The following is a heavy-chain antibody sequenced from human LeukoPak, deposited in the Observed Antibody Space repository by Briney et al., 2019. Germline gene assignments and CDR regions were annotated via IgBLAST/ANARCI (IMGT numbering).Heavy chain of an antibody. CDR2: VNPRGGST. Sequence: GASVKVSCKASGYTFTSYYIHWVRQAPGQGLELMGIVNPRGGSTTYPQKFQGRVIMTRDTSTSTVYMELSSLRSEDTAVYYCARGGYSDNNNYWTSDYWGQGTLVTVSS. J-gene: IGHJ4*02. D-gene: IGHD3-22*01. CDR3: ARGGYSDNNNYWTSDY. CDR1: GYTFTSYY. V-gene: IGHV1-46*01.